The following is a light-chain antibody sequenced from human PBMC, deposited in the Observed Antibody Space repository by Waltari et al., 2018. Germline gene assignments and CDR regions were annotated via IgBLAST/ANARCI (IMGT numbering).Light chain of an antibody. CDR2: WAS. Sequence: DIVMTQSPDSLAVSLGERATINCKSSQSVFHSSDSKNYLTCYQQKPGQPPKLLIYWASTRQSGVPDRFSGSGSGTDFTLTISSLQAEDVALYYCQQHYSSPLTVGGGTKVEIQ. V-gene: IGKV4-1*01. CDR3: QQHYSSPLT. CDR1: QSVFHSSDSKNY. J-gene: IGKJ4*01.